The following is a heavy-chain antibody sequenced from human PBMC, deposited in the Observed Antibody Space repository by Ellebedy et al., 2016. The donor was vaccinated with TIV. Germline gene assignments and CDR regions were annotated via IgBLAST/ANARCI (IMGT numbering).Heavy chain of an antibody. J-gene: IGHJ3*02. CDR1: GYTFTSYD. CDR2: INPSDGNT. Sequence: AASVKVSCKASGYTFTSYDINWVRQATGQGLEWMAMINPSDGNTAHAQKLQGRVTISRDTSTSTVYMELSSLRSEDTAVYFCARDRHALGACDIWGQGTMVTVSS. V-gene: IGHV1-46*04. CDR3: ARDRHALGACDI.